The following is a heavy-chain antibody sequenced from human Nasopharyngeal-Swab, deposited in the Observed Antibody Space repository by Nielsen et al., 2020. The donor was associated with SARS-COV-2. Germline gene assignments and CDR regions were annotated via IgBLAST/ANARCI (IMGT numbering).Heavy chain of an antibody. Sequence: SETLSLTCAVYGGSFNGYYWSWIRQSPGKGLECIGEINHSGSTNYNPSLKSRVTISVDTSKTQFSLKLSSVTAEDTAVYYCARNVYILTGLGPMDVWGLGTTVTVS. J-gene: IGHJ6*02. CDR2: INHSGST. CDR1: GGSFNGYY. D-gene: IGHD3-9*01. V-gene: IGHV4-34*01. CDR3: ARNVYILTGLGPMDV.